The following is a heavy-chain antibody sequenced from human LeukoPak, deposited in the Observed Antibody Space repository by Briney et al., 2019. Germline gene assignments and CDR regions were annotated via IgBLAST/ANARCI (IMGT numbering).Heavy chain of an antibody. D-gene: IGHD3-10*01. V-gene: IGHV3-11*06. CDR2: ISSSSSYT. Sequence: PGGSLRLSCAASGFTFSIYYMSWIRQAPGKGLEGVSYISSSSSYTNYAESVKGRFTISRDNAKNSLYLQMNSLRAEDTAVYYCARFYYGSGNPTYWGQGTLVTVSS. CDR3: ARFYYGSGNPTY. J-gene: IGHJ4*02. CDR1: GFTFSIYY.